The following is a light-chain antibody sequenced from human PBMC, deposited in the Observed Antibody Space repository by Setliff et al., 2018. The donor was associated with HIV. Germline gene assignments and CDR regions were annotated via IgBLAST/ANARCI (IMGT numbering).Light chain of an antibody. V-gene: IGKV4-1*01. CDR1: RSILFSSRSKNQ. CDR3: QQYFGTPQYT. Sequence: DIALTQSPDSLAVSLGETASINCKSSRSILFSSRSKNQLAWYQQKPGQPPKLLIYWASTRASGVPDRFSGSGSGTDFTLTISSVQAEDVAVYYCQQYFGTPQYTFGQGTKVDIK. CDR2: WAS. J-gene: IGKJ2*01.